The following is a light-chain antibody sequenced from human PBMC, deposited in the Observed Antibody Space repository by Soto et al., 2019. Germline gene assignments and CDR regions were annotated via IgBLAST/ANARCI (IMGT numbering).Light chain of an antibody. Sequence: EIVMTQSPATLSVSPGERATLSCRASQSVSTKLAWYQQKPGQAPRLVIYGASTRAADIPARFSGSGSGTDFTLTISSLQSEDFAVYYCQQYSNWWTFGQGTKVDI. CDR1: QSVSTK. CDR2: GAS. CDR3: QQYSNWWT. J-gene: IGKJ1*01. V-gene: IGKV3-15*01.